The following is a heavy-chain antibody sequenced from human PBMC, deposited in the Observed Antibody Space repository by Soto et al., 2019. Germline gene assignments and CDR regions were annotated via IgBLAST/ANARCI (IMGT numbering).Heavy chain of an antibody. CDR2: ISYDGSNK. D-gene: IGHD4-17*01. V-gene: IGHV3-30*18. Sequence: QVQLVESGGGVVQPGRSLRLSCAASGFTFSSYGMHWVRQAPGKGLEWVAVISYDGSNKYYEDSVKGRFTISKDNSKNTMYLQMKSLRDEDTAVYNCAKGRSTVGPKSGPYGMDVWGQETTVTV. CDR3: AKGRSTVGPKSGPYGMDV. J-gene: IGHJ6*02. CDR1: GFTFSSYG.